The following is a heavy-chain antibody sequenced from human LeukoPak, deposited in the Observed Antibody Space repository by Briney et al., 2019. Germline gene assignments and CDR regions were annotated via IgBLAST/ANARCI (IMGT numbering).Heavy chain of an antibody. D-gene: IGHD6-19*01. CDR3: AKDQIGWARGYSSGPLDY. CDR2: ISHDGNDN. CDR1: GFSYSSYG. V-gene: IGHV3-30*18. J-gene: IGHJ4*02. Sequence: GGSLRLSCAASGFSYSSYGMHWVRQAPGKGLEWVAVISHDGNDNYYADSVKGRFTISRDNSKNTVYPEMHSLRAEDTAVYYCAKDQIGWARGYSSGPLDYWGQGTLVIVSS.